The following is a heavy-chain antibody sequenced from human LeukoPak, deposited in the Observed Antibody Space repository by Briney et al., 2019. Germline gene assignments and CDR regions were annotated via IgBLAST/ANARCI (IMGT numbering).Heavy chain of an antibody. CDR1: GFPFRSYA. V-gene: IGHV3-30-3*01. Sequence: GGSLRLSCAASGFPFRSYAMHWVRQAPGKGLEWVAVISYDGNNKYYVDSVKGRFTISRDNSKNTLYLQMNSLRAEDTAVYYCAKEREIGTTDPWGQGTLVTVSS. CDR2: ISYDGNNK. CDR3: AKEREIGTTDP. J-gene: IGHJ5*02. D-gene: IGHD1-7*01.